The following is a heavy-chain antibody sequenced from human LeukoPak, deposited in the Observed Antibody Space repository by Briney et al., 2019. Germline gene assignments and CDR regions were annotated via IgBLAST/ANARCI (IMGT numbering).Heavy chain of an antibody. CDR2: MNPNSGNT. Sequence: APVKVSCRASGYTFTSYDINWVPQATGQGLEWMGWMNPNSGNTGYAQKFQGRVTMTRNTSISTAYMELSSLRSEDTAVYYCARGERGDYVAYWGQGTLVTVSS. J-gene: IGHJ4*02. V-gene: IGHV1-8*01. CDR1: GYTFTSYD. D-gene: IGHD5-24*01. CDR3: ARGERGDYVAY.